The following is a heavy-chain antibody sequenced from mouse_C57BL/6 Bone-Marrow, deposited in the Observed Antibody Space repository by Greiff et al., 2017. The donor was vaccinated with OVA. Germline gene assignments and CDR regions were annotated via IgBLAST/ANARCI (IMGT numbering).Heavy chain of an antibody. CDR3: ATKVVPCAMDY. Sequence: LQQSGAELVRPGSSVKLSCTASYFAFMASAMHWLKQRPGHGLDWIGSFTMYSDATEYSENFKGKAPLPANTSSSTAYMELSSLTSEDTAVYYCATKVVPCAMDYWGKGTSVTVSA. CDR1: YFAFMASA. V-gene: IGHV1-49*01. D-gene: IGHD1-1*01. CDR2: FTMYSDAT. J-gene: IGHJ4*01.